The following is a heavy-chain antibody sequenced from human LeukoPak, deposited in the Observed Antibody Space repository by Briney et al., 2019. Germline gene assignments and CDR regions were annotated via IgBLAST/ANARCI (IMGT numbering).Heavy chain of an antibody. J-gene: IGHJ5*02. D-gene: IGHD6-13*01. V-gene: IGHV4-59*01. CDR3: ARGSIAAAEGSHWFDP. CDR2: IYYSGST. CDR1: GGSISSYY. Sequence: SETPSLTCTVPGGSISSYYWSWIRQPPGKGLEWIGYIYYSGSTNYNPSLKSRVTISVDTSKNQFSLKLSSVTAADTAVYYCARGSIAAAEGSHWFDPWGQGTLVTVSS.